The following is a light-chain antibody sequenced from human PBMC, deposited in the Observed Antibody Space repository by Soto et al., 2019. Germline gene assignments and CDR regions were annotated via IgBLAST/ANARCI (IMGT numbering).Light chain of an antibody. CDR2: GAS. J-gene: IGKJ1*01. CDR1: QSVSTNF. CDR3: QQHGRTSWT. Sequence: EIVLTQSPGTLSLSPGEGATLSCRASQSVSTNFFAWYQQKPGQAPRLLIYGASTRATGIPDRFSGSGSGTDFTLTISRLEPEDFAVYYCQQHGRTSWTFGQGTKVQIK. V-gene: IGKV3-20*01.